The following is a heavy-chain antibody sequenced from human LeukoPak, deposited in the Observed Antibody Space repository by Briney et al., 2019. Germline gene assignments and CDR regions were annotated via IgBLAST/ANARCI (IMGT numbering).Heavy chain of an antibody. CDR1: GGSISSSSYY. V-gene: IGHV4-39*01. CDR2: IYYSGST. CDR3: ARQSYYYGMDV. Sequence: SETLSLTCTVSGGSISSSSYYWGWIRQPPGKGLEWIGSIYYSGSTYYNPSLKSRVTISVDTSKNQFSLKLSSVTAADTAVYYCARQSYYYGMDVWGQGTTVTVSS. J-gene: IGHJ6*02.